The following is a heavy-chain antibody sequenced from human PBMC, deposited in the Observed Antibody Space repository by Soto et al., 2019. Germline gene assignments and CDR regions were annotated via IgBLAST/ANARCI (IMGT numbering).Heavy chain of an antibody. CDR2: ISYDGSNK. D-gene: IGHD3-16*02. Sequence: QVQLVESGGVVVQPGRSLRLSCAASGFTFSSYAMHWVRQAPGKGLEWVAVISYDGSNKYYADSVKGRFTISRDNSKNTLYLQMNSLRAEDTAVYYCARSTSYDAFDIWGQGTMVTVSS. V-gene: IGHV3-30-3*01. CDR1: GFTFSSYA. J-gene: IGHJ3*02. CDR3: ARSTSYDAFDI.